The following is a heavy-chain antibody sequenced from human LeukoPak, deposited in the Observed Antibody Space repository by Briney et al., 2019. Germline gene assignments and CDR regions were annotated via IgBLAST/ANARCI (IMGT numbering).Heavy chain of an antibody. J-gene: IGHJ6*04. CDR1: GFTFSSYA. CDR2: ISYDGSNT. Sequence: GGSLRLSCAACGFTFSSYAMHWVRQAPGRGLKWVAVISYDGSNTYYADSVKGRFTISRDNSKNTLYLQMNSLRAEDTAVYYCARAERGGYSGYDYGMDLWGKGTTVTVSS. D-gene: IGHD5-12*01. V-gene: IGHV3-30*04. CDR3: ARAERGGYSGYDYGMDL.